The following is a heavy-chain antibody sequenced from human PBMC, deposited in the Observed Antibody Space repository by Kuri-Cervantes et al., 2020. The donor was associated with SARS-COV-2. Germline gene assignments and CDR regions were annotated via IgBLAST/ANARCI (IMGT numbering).Heavy chain of an antibody. CDR3: AGHCIAAAGTPFDY. D-gene: IGHD6-13*01. V-gene: IGHV4-61*05. CDR2: IYYSGST. CDR1: GGSISSSSYY. Sequence: SETLSLTCTVSGGSISSSSYYWSWIRQPPGKGLEWIGYIYYSGSTNYNPSLKSRVTISVDTSKNQFSLKLSSVTAADTAVYYCAGHCIAAAGTPFDYWGQGTLVTVSS. J-gene: IGHJ4*02.